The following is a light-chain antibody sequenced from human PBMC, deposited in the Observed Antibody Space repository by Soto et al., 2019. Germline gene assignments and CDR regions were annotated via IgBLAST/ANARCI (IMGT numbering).Light chain of an antibody. CDR1: SSDIGDYKY. CDR2: DVS. J-gene: IGLJ2*01. Sequence: QSALTQPASVSGSPGQSITISCTGSSSDIGDYKYVSWYKHHPGKAPKLMIYDVSNRPSGVSNRFSGSKSGNTASLTISGLLAEDEADSYCSSYTSTNFVIFGGGTMVTVL. V-gene: IGLV2-14*03. CDR3: SSYTSTNFVI.